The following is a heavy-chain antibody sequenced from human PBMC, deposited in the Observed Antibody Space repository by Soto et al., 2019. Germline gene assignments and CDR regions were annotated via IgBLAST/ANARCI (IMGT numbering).Heavy chain of an antibody. J-gene: IGHJ5*02. Sequence: ASVKVSCKASGYTFTSYDINWVRQATGQGLEWMGWMNPNSGNTGYAQKFQGRVTMTRNTSISTAYMELSSLRSEDTAVYYCARFPEDSSGWYGRTNSFVPWGQGTLVTVSS. CDR2: MNPNSGNT. CDR3: ARFPEDSSGWYGRTNSFVP. D-gene: IGHD6-19*01. CDR1: GYTFTSYD. V-gene: IGHV1-8*01.